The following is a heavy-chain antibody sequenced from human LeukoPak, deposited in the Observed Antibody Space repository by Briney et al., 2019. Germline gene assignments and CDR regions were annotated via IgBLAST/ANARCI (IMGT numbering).Heavy chain of an antibody. J-gene: IGHJ3*02. CDR3: ARDQSKMGSGFYGDDAFEI. CDR2: INPSGGST. CDR1: GYTFTSYY. V-gene: IGHV1-46*01. D-gene: IGHD6-19*01. Sequence: GASVKVSCKASGYTFTSYYMHWVRQAPGQGLEWMGIINPSGGSTSYAQKFQGRVTMTSDTSRSTVYMELSSLRSEDTAVYYCARDQSKMGSGFYGDDAFEIWGQGTMVTVSS.